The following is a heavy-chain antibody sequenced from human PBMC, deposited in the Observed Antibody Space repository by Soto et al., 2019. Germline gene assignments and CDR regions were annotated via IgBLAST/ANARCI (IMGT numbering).Heavy chain of an antibody. Sequence: HPGGSLRLSCAASGFTFSSYAMSWVRQAPGKGLEWVSAISGSGGSTYYADSVKGRFTISRDNSKNTLYLQMNSLRAEDTAVYYCAKHYYGSGSYRTALDYWGQGTLVTVSS. CDR2: ISGSGGST. J-gene: IGHJ4*02. CDR1: GFTFSSYA. CDR3: AKHYYGSGSYRTALDY. V-gene: IGHV3-23*01. D-gene: IGHD3-10*01.